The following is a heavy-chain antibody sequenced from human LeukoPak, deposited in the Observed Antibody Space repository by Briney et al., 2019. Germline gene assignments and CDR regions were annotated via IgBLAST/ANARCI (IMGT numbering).Heavy chain of an antibody. CDR3: ARVQGIPGIAVAAMDV. CDR2: IIPIFGTA. CDR1: GGTFSSYA. Sequence: SVKVSCKASGGTFSSYAISWVRQAPGQGLEWMGRIIPIFGTANYAQKFQGRVTITTDESTSTAYMELSSLRSEDTAVYYCARVQGIPGIAVAAMDVWGKGTTVTVSS. V-gene: IGHV1-69*05. J-gene: IGHJ6*03. D-gene: IGHD6-19*01.